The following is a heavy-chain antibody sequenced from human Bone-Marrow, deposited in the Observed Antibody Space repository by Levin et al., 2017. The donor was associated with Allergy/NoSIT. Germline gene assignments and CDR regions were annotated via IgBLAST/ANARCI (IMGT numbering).Heavy chain of an antibody. CDR1: GFTFTSFW. CDR3: ARVRLLRYFDY. Sequence: SCAASGFTFTSFWMSWVRQAPGKGLEWVATIKQDGTEIYYVDSVKGRFTISRDNAKKSLFLQMNSLRAEDTAVYYCARVRLLRYFDYWGQGTLVTVSS. CDR2: IKQDGTEI. V-gene: IGHV3-7*01. J-gene: IGHJ4*02. D-gene: IGHD3-22*01.